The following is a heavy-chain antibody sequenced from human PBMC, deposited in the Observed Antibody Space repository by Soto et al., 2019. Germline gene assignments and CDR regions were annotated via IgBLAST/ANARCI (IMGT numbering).Heavy chain of an antibody. CDR3: ARDEKHSSSWHGPPFYGMDV. V-gene: IGHV3-48*02. CDR1: GFTFSSYS. D-gene: IGHD6-13*01. J-gene: IGHJ6*02. Sequence: PGGFLRLSCAASGFTFSSYSMNWVRQAPGKGLEWVSYISSSSSTIYYADSVKGRFTISRDNAKNSLYLQMNSLRDEDTAVYYWARDEKHSSSWHGPPFYGMDVWGQGTTVTVSS. CDR2: ISSSSSTI.